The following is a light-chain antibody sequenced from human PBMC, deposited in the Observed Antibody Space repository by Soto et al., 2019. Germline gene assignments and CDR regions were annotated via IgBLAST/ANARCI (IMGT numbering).Light chain of an antibody. V-gene: IGLV2-23*02. CDR2: GFS. CDR3: CSDAGSLTWV. J-gene: IGLJ3*02. CDR1: SSDVGSHHF. Sequence: QSALTQPASVSGSPGQSITISCTGTSSDVGSHHFISWYQQHPGKSPKLMIYGFSERPSWVYNRFSGSKSGNTASLTISGLQAEDEADYYCCSDAGSLTWVFGGGTKLTVL.